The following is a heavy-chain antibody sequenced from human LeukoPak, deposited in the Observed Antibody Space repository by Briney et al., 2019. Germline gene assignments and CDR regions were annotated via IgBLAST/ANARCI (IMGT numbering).Heavy chain of an antibody. CDR3: ARELSMVRGVTTPSFDY. CDR1: GGTFSSYA. D-gene: IGHD3-10*01. CDR2: IIPHFGTT. J-gene: IGHJ4*02. V-gene: IGHV1-69*13. Sequence: ASVNLSCKAFGGTFSSYANSWRRQAPGQGLERKGGIIPHFGTTNYAQKFQGRVTTTADESTSTVYMELSSLRSEDTAVYYCARELSMVRGVTTPSFDYWGQGTLVTVSS.